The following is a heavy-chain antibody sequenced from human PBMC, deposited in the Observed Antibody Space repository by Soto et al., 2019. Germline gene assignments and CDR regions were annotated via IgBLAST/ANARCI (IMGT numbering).Heavy chain of an antibody. Sequence: QVQLVQSGAEVKKPGSSVKVSCKASGGTFSSYSVSWVRQAPGQGLEWMGRIIPLLGIANYAQKFKGRITITADKSMSTAYMELSSLRSEDTAVYYCAREGRGYYDSSGYYTGAADYWGQGTLVTVSP. D-gene: IGHD3-22*01. CDR1: GGTFSSYS. J-gene: IGHJ4*02. V-gene: IGHV1-69*08. CDR3: AREGRGYYDSSGYYTGAADY. CDR2: IIPLLGIA.